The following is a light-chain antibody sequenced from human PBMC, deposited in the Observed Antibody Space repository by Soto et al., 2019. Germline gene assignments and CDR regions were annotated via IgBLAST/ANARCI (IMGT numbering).Light chain of an antibody. CDR2: AAS. V-gene: IGKV1-27*01. Sequence: DIQMTQSPTSLSASVGDRVTITCRASQDIRNFVAWYQQKPGKAPKLLIYAASTLQSGVPSRFSGSASGTDFPLTINSLQPEDVATCSCQKYSSVPVFGPGTKVQIK. CDR3: QKYSSVPV. CDR1: QDIRNF. J-gene: IGKJ3*01.